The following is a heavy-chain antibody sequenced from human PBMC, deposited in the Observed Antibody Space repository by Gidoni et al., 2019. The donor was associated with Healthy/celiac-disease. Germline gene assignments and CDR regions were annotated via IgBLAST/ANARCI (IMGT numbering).Heavy chain of an antibody. D-gene: IGHD3-16*01. Sequence: EVQLVESGGGLVQPGGSLRLSCAASAFTFSSYSMIWVRQAPGKGLEWVSYISSSSSTIYYADSVKGRFTISRDNAKKSLYLQMNSLRAEDTAVYYCARGRVGTVFGVDYWGQGTLVTVSS. CDR2: ISSSSSTI. J-gene: IGHJ4*02. V-gene: IGHV3-48*01. CDR1: AFTFSSYS. CDR3: ARGRVGTVFGVDY.